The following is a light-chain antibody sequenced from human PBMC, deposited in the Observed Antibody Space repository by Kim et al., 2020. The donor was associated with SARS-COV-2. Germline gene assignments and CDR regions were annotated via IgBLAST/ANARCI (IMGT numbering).Light chain of an antibody. CDR2: DNN. CDR1: SSNIGNNY. J-gene: IGLJ2*01. V-gene: IGLV1-51*01. Sequence: GQKVTISCSGSSSNIGNNYVFWYQKLPGTAPKLLIYDNNKRPSGIPDRFSGSKSGTSATLGITGLQTGDEADYYCGTWDSSLSAVVFGGGTQLTVL. CDR3: GTWDSSLSAVV.